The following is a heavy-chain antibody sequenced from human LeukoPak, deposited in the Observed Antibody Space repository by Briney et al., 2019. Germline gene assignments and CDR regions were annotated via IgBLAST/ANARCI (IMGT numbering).Heavy chain of an antibody. D-gene: IGHD4-17*01. V-gene: IGHV4-59*02. CDR2: ITYSGDT. Sequence: SETLSLTCTVSGGSVSSSYWSWFRQPPGRGLEWIGFITYSGDTKYNPSLKSRVTISIDTSKNQFSLKLSSVTAADTAVYYCARGVYGAYFDYWGQGTLVTVSS. CDR3: ARGVYGAYFDY. CDR1: GGSVSSSY. J-gene: IGHJ4*02.